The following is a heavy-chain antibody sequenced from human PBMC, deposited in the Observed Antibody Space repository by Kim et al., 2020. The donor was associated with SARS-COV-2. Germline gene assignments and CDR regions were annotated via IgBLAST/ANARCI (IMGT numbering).Heavy chain of an antibody. V-gene: IGHV3-30*18. Sequence: GGSLRLSCAASGFTFSTYGMYWVRQAPGKGLEWVALISYDGSDKYSADSVKGRFTISRDNSKNTLYLQMNSLRAEDTAVYYCAKAVLRGVNYYYYGMDVWGQGTTVTVSS. CDR2: ISYDGSDK. J-gene: IGHJ6*02. CDR3: AKAVLRGVNYYYYGMDV. D-gene: IGHD3-10*01. CDR1: GFTFSTYG.